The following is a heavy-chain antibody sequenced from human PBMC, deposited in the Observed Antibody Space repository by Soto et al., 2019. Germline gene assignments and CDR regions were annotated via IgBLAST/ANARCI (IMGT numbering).Heavy chain of an antibody. CDR2: ISAYNGNT. CDR1: GYTFTSYG. D-gene: IGHD6-6*01. Sequence: ASVKVSCKASGYTFTSYGISWVRQAPGQGLEWMGWISAYNGNTNYAQKLQGRVTMTTDTSTSTAYMELRRLRSDDTAVYYCARGAARPPTHWFDPWGQGTLVTVSS. J-gene: IGHJ5*02. V-gene: IGHV1-18*01. CDR3: ARGAARPPTHWFDP.